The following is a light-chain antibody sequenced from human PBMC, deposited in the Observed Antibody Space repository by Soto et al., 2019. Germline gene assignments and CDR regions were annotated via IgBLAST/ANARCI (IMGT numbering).Light chain of an antibody. CDR2: TTS. CDR3: QQGNNWPIFT. CDR1: QSVSKS. V-gene: IGKV3-11*01. J-gene: IGKJ3*01. Sequence: EIVLTQSPATLSLPPGERATLSCRASQSVSKSLAWYQQKPGQAPRLLIYTTSNRATGIPARFSGSGSRTDFTLTISSLEPEDFAVYYCQQGNNWPIFTFGPGTKVDIK.